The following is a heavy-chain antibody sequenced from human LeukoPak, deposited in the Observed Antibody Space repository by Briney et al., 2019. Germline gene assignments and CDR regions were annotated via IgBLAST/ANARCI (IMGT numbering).Heavy chain of an antibody. CDR1: GFTFSDYY. CDR2: ISSSGSTI. J-gene: IGHJ3*02. Sequence: GGSLRLSCAASGFTFSDYYMSWIRQAPGKGLEWVSYISSSGSTIYYADSVKGRFTISRDNAKNSLYLQMNSLRAEDTAVYYCAREVTMIVVGGEAFDIWGQGTMVTVSS. CDR3: AREVTMIVVGGEAFDI. D-gene: IGHD3-22*01. V-gene: IGHV3-11*01.